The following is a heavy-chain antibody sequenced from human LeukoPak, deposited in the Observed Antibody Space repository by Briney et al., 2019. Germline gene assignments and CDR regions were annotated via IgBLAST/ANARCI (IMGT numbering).Heavy chain of an antibody. CDR2: INSDGSGT. CDR1: GFTFNSYW. V-gene: IGHV3-74*01. J-gene: IGHJ3*02. D-gene: IGHD2-8*01. CDR3: ARDRLTNDAFDI. Sequence: GRSLRLSCAGSGFTFNSYWMHWVRQAPGKGLVWVSRINSDGSGTSDADFMKGRFTISRDNSKNTLYLQMNSLRAEDTAMYYCARDRLTNDAFDIWGQGTMVTVSS.